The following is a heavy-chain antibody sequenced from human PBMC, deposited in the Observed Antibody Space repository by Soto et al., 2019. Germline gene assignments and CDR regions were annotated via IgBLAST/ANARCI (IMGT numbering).Heavy chain of an antibody. V-gene: IGHV3-30*18. CDR3: AKELAAAGYYYYYYYMDV. Sequence: GGSLRLSCAASGFTFSSYGMHWVRQAPGKGLEWVAVISYDGSNKYYADSVKGRFTISRDNSKNTLYLQMNSLRAEDTAVYYCAKELAAAGYYYYYYYMDVWGKGTTVTVSS. CDR1: GFTFSSYG. J-gene: IGHJ6*03. CDR2: ISYDGSNK. D-gene: IGHD6-13*01.